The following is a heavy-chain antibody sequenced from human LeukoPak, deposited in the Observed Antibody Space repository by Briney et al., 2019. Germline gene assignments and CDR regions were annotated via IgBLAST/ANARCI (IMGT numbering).Heavy chain of an antibody. CDR2: ISGSGGTT. J-gene: IGHJ4*02. CDR1: GFTFSSYA. CDR3: ARVRSGSSPSYYFDY. D-gene: IGHD3-10*01. V-gene: IGHV3-23*01. Sequence: GGSLRLSCAASGFTFSSYAMSWVRQAPGKGLEWVSAISGSGGTTYYADSVKGRFTISRDNSKNTLYLQMNSLRAEDTAVYYCARVRSGSSPSYYFDYWGQGTLVTVSS.